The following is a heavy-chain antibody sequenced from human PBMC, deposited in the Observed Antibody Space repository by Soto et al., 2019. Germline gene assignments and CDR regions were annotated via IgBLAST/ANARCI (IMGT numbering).Heavy chain of an antibody. V-gene: IGHV5-51*01. CDR3: ARLIAAPYWYFDL. J-gene: IGHJ2*01. D-gene: IGHD6-6*01. CDR1: GYSFTSYW. Sequence: PGAALKISWKGSGYSFTSYWIGWVRQMPGKGLEWMGIIYPGDSDTRYSPSFQAQVTISADKSIITAYLQLSSLKASDPALSYCARLIAAPYWYFDLWGRGTLVTVSS. CDR2: IYPGDSDT.